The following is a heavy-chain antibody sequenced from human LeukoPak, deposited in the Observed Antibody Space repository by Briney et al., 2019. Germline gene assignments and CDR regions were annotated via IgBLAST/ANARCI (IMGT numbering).Heavy chain of an antibody. CDR2: IYPGDSDT. D-gene: IGHD3-16*02. CDR1: GYSFTSYW. CDR3: ARMSVWGSYRYTPLGY. V-gene: IGHV5-51*01. Sequence: GESLRIPCKGSGYSFTSYWIGWVRQMPGKGLEWMGIIYPGDSDTRYSPSFQGQVTISADKSISTACLQWSSLKASDTAMYYCARMSVWGSYRYTPLGYWGQGTLVTVSS. J-gene: IGHJ4*02.